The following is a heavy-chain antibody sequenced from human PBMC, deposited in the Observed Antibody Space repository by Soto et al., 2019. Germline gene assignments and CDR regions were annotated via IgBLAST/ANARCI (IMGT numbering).Heavy chain of an antibody. D-gene: IGHD3-9*01. Sequence: PGGSLRLSCAASGFTFSNAWMSWVRQAPGKGLEGVGRIKSKTDGGTTDYAAPVKGRFTISRDDSKNTLYLQMNSLKTEDTAVYYCTTESDVLRYFDWLLYGRGADAFDIWGQGTMVTVSS. CDR3: TTESDVLRYFDWLLYGRGADAFDI. J-gene: IGHJ3*02. V-gene: IGHV3-15*01. CDR2: IKSKTDGGTT. CDR1: GFTFSNAW.